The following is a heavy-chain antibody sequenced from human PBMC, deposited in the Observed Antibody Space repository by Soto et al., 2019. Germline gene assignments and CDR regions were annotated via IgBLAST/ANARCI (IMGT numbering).Heavy chain of an antibody. CDR1: GGSMTTNNW. D-gene: IGHD6-13*01. CDR3: ARGLYSDSPHYYYYGGDV. V-gene: IGHV4-4*02. Sequence: QVQLQESGPGLVKPSGTLSLTCVVSGGSMTTNNWWTWVRQSPGKGLEWFGEIYHTGSTNYNPSLQRRVTMSVDKSKTQFSLRLTSVTAADTAVYYCARGLYSDSPHYYYYGGDVWGQGTTVTVSS. CDR2: IYHTGST. J-gene: IGHJ6*02.